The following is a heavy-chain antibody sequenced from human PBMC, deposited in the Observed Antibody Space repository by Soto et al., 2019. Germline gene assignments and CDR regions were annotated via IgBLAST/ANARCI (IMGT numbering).Heavy chain of an antibody. J-gene: IGHJ4*02. D-gene: IGHD3-3*01. CDR3: ARTIWSGYFQADY. V-gene: IGHV3-48*02. Sequence: EVQLVESGGGLVQPGGSLRLSCVASGFTFSTYSMNWVRQAPGKGLEWISYISSSSSTTYADSVKGRFTISRDNANNSLYLQMNSLRDEDTAVYYCARTIWSGYFQADYGGQGTLVTVSS. CDR2: ISSSSST. CDR1: GFTFSTYS.